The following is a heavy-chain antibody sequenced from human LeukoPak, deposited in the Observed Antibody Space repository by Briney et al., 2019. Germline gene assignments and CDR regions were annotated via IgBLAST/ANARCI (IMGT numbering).Heavy chain of an antibody. Sequence: SETLSLTCSVSGVSISSYYWSWIRQPPGKGLEWIGYIYYSGNTNYNPSLKSRVTISVDTSKNQFSLKLSSVTTTDTAVYYCARDVGVMVKAFDIWGQGTMVTVSS. CDR3: ARDVGVMVKAFDI. V-gene: IGHV4-59*01. D-gene: IGHD2-15*01. CDR1: GVSISSYY. CDR2: IYYSGNT. J-gene: IGHJ3*02.